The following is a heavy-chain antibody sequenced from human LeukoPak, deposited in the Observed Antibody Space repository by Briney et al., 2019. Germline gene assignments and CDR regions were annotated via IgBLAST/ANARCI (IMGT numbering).Heavy chain of an antibody. CDR2: IYYIGST. CDR1: GGSISSSSYY. CDR3: AREDAEQMDNSFDI. V-gene: IGHV4-39*07. D-gene: IGHD5-24*01. J-gene: IGHJ3*02. Sequence: SETLSLTCTVSGGSISSSSYYWGWIRQPPGKGLEWIESIYYIGSTFYNPSLKSRLTISIDTSKNQFSLKLRSVTAADTAVYYCAREDAEQMDNSFDIWGQGTMVTVSS.